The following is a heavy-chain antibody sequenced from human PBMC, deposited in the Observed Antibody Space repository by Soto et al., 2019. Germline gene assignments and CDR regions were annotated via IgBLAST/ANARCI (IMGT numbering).Heavy chain of an antibody. J-gene: IGHJ6*02. CDR2: ISGCGGSS. Sequence: EVQLLESGGALEHPGGSLRLSCAASGFAFSTYAMTWVRQAPGKGLEWVSVISGCGGSSYYAASVKGRFTISRDNSKNTLYLQMNGLRAEDTALYYCAKVTKRAAAGRYEYYKYGMDVWGQGTTVTVSS. D-gene: IGHD6-13*01. CDR3: AKVTKRAAAGRYEYYKYGMDV. CDR1: GFAFSTYA. V-gene: IGHV3-23*01.